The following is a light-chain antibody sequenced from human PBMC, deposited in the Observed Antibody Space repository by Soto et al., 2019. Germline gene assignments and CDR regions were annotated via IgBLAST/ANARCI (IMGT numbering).Light chain of an antibody. CDR1: QGISNY. CDR2: AAS. Sequence: DIPMTQSPSSLSASVGDRVTITCRASQGISNYLAWYQQKPGKVPKLLIYAASTLQSGVPSRFSGSGSGTDFTLTISSLQPEDVATYYCQKYNSAPDFGQGTKLEIK. J-gene: IGKJ2*01. CDR3: QKYNSAPD. V-gene: IGKV1-27*01.